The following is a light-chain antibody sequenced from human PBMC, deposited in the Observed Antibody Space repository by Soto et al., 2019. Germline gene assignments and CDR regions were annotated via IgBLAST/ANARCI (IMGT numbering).Light chain of an antibody. CDR1: QSVRNN. J-gene: IGKJ1*01. V-gene: IGKV3-15*01. CDR2: AAS. CDR3: QKYNKWPPWT. Sequence: EIVLTQSPATLSLSPGERATLSCRASQSVRNNLAWYQQKPGLPPRLLIYAASNRATGIPDRFSGNGSETEFTLTIDRLQSEDYALYYCQKYNKWPPWTFGQGTKVDIK.